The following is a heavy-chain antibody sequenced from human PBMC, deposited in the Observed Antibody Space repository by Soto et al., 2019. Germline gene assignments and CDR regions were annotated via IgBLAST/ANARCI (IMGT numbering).Heavy chain of an antibody. V-gene: IGHV1-18*01. D-gene: IGHD3-16*02. CDR1: GYTFTIYG. Sequence: QVQLVQSGAEVKKPGASVKVSCKASGYTFTIYGITWVRQAPGQGLEGMGWISGYNGNTNHAQNLQGRVTMTTDTSTSTAYMELRSLGSDDTAVYYCARSGRKLSPSHDAFDIWGHGTMVTVSS. CDR3: ARSGRKLSPSHDAFDI. J-gene: IGHJ3*02. CDR2: ISGYNGNT.